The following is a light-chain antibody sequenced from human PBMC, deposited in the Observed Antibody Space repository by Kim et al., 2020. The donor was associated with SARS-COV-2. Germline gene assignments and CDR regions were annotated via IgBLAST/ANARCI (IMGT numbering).Light chain of an antibody. CDR3: QQYGSSPWT. V-gene: IGKV3-20*01. J-gene: IGKJ1*01. CDR2: GAS. Sequence: APGERATLSWRASQSVSSSYLAWYQQKPGQAPRLLIYGASSRATGIPDRFSGSGSGTDFTLTISRLEPEDFAVYYCQQYGSSPWTFGQGTKVEIK. CDR1: QSVSSSY.